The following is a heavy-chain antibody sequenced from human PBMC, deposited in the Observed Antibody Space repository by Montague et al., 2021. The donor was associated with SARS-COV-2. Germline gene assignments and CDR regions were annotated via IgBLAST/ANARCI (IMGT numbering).Heavy chain of an antibody. V-gene: IGHV3-9*01. CDR1: GFTFDDYA. J-gene: IGHJ4*02. CDR2: ISWNSGSI. CDR3: AKMPQGEPFDY. Sequence: SLRLSYAASGFTFDDYAMHWVRQAPGKGLEWVSGISWNSGSIGYADSVKGRFTISRDNAKNSLYLQMNSLRAEDTALYYCAKMPQGEPFDYWGQGTLVTVSS. D-gene: IGHD2-2*01.